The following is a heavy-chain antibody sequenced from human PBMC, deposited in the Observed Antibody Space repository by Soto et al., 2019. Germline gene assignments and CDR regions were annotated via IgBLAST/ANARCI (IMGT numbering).Heavy chain of an antibody. CDR1: GFTFSSYS. V-gene: IGHV3-21*01. D-gene: IGHD4-17*01. CDR3: ARDTGLTVTMFTNYYYGMDV. CDR2: ISSSSSYI. Sequence: GGSLRLSCAASGFTFSSYSMNWVRQAPGKGLEWVSSISSSSSYIYYADSVKGRFTISRDNAKNSLYLQMNSLRAEDTAVYYCARDTGLTVTMFTNYYYGMDVWGQGTTVTVSS. J-gene: IGHJ6*02.